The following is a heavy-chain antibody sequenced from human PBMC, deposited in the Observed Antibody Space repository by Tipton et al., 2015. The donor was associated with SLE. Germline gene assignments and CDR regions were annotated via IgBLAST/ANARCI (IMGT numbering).Heavy chain of an antibody. CDR3: ARGRGAFDI. J-gene: IGHJ3*02. Sequence: TLSLTCTVSGGSISSHYWSWIRQPPGKGLEWIGYIYYSGNTNYNPSLKSRVTISVDTSKNQFSLKLSSVTAADTAVFYCARGRGAFDIWGQGTMVTVSS. CDR1: GGSISSHY. V-gene: IGHV4-59*11. CDR2: IYYSGNT.